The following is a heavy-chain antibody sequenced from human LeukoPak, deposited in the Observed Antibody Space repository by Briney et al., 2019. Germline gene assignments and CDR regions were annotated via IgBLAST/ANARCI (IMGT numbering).Heavy chain of an antibody. J-gene: IGHJ3*02. CDR3: ARDPTTVTKGFDI. CDR1: DDSFSTHY. V-gene: IGHV4-59*11. Sequence: SETLSLTCTVSDDSFSTHYWTWIRQPPGKGLERIGYISFSGSTNYNPSLKSRVTISVDTPKNQFSLKLSSVTAADTAVYYCARDPTTVTKGFDIWGQGTLVTVSS. CDR2: ISFSGST. D-gene: IGHD4-17*01.